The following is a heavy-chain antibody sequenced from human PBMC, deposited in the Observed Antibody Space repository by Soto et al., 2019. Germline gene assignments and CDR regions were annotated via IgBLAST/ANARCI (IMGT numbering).Heavy chain of an antibody. J-gene: IGHJ4*02. Sequence: QVQLVQSGAEVKKPGSSVKVSCKASGGTFSSYPISWVRQAPGQGLEWMGRIIPILGIANYAQKFQGRVTITADKSTSTAYMELSSLRSEDTAVYYCAKFGTVQNFDYWGQGTLVTVSS. D-gene: IGHD3-10*01. CDR2: IIPILGIA. CDR3: AKFGTVQNFDY. CDR1: GGTFSSYP. V-gene: IGHV1-69*02.